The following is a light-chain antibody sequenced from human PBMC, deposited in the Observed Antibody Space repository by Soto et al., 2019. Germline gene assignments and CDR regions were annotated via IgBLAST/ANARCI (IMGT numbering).Light chain of an antibody. Sequence: DVVMTQSPLSLPVTLGQPASISCRSSQSLVYSDGNTYLNWFQQRPGQSPRRLIYKVSNRDSGVPDRFSGSGSGTDFTLKISRVEAEDVGVYYCMQGTHGVTFGQGTKVEIK. J-gene: IGKJ1*01. CDR3: MQGTHGVT. CDR2: KVS. V-gene: IGKV2-30*01. CDR1: QSLVYSDGNTY.